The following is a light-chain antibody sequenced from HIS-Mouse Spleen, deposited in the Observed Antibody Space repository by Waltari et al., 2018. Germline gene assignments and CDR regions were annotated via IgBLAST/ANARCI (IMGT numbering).Light chain of an antibody. CDR2: EDS. Sequence: SYELTPPPSVSVSPGQTARLPCSGTALSKKYAYWYQQKSGQAPVLVIYEDSKRPSGIPERFSGSSSGTMATLTISGAQVEDEADYYCYSTDSSGNHRRVFGGGTKLTVL. J-gene: IGLJ3*02. CDR1: ALSKKY. V-gene: IGLV3-10*01. CDR3: YSTDSSGNHRRV.